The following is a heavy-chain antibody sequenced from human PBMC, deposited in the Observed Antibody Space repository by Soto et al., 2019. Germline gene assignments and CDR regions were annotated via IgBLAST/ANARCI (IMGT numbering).Heavy chain of an antibody. CDR3: ARVRIQHWLNDAFDV. Sequence: HVQLVESGGGVVQPGKSLRISCSVSGFPFSNYAMHWVRQAPGKGLEWVALVSFDGDNTYYADSVKGRFTISRDNSNNTLSLQMNSLRAEDTAVYYCARVRIQHWLNDAFDVWGQGTMVTVSS. V-gene: IGHV3-30-3*01. CDR1: GFPFSNYA. D-gene: IGHD1-1*01. J-gene: IGHJ3*01. CDR2: VSFDGDNT.